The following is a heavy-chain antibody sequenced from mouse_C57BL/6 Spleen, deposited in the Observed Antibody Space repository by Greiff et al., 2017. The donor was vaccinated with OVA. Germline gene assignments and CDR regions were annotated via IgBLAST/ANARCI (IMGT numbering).Heavy chain of an antibody. CDR1: GFTFSSYA. CDR2: ISDGGSYT. V-gene: IGHV5-4*01. J-gene: IGHJ1*03. Sequence: EVQRVESGGGLVKPGGSLKLSCAASGFTFSSYAMSWVRQTPEKRLEWVATISDGGSYTYYPDNVKGRFTISRDNAKNNLYLQMSHLKSEDTAMYYCARDERYWYFDVWGTGTTVTVSS. CDR3: ARDERYWYFDV.